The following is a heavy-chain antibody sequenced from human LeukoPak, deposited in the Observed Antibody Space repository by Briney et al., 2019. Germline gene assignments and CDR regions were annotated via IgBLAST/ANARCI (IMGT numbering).Heavy chain of an antibody. V-gene: IGHV1-46*01. CDR3: ARGREMATINSWFDP. Sequence: ASVKVSCKASGYTFTSYYMHLVRQAPGQGLEWMGIINPSGGSTSYAQKFQGRVTMTRDTSTSTVYMELSSLRSEDTAVYYCARGREMATINSWFDPWGQGTLVTVSS. CDR1: GYTFTSYY. J-gene: IGHJ5*02. CDR2: INPSGGST. D-gene: IGHD5-24*01.